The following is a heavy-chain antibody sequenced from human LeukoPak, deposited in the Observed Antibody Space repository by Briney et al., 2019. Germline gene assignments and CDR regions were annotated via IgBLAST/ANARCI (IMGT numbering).Heavy chain of an antibody. J-gene: IGHJ4*02. CDR1: GFTFSSYA. CDR2: ISGSGGSS. Sequence: GGSLRLSCAASGFTFSSYAMSWVRQAPGKGLEWVSAISGSGGSSYYADSVKGRFTISRDNSKNTLYLQMNSLRAEDTAVYYCAKEAYYDRNPYYFDYWAREPWSPSPQ. CDR3: AKEAYYDRNPYYFDY. V-gene: IGHV3-23*01. D-gene: IGHD3-22*01.